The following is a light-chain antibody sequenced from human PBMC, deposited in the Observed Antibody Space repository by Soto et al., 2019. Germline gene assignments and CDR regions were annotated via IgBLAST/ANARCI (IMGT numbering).Light chain of an antibody. CDR1: QSVSSN. CDR2: GAS. CDR3: QQYNRSPIP. J-gene: IGKJ5*01. V-gene: IGKV3-15*01. Sequence: ELLKTQSQTIMTQSPGARSTPSCGASQSVSSNLAWYQQRPGQAPRLLIYGASTRATGVPARFSGSGSGTDFTLTISSLQPEDFAVYYCQQYNRSPIPFGQGTRLEIK.